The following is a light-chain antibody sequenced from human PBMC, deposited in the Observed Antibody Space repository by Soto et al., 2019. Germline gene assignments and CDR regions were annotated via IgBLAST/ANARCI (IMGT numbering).Light chain of an antibody. V-gene: IGKV3-20*01. CDR2: GAS. CDR1: QSVSSSY. Sequence: EIVLTQSPGTLSLSPGERATLSCRASQSVSSSYLAWYQQKPGQAPRLLIYGASNRATGIPARFSGSGSGTDFTLTISSLEPEDFAVYYCQQYGSSLWTFGQGTKVDIK. J-gene: IGKJ1*01. CDR3: QQYGSSLWT.